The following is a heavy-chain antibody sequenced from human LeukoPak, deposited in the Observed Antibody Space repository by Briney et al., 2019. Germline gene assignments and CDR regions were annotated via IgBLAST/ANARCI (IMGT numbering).Heavy chain of an antibody. CDR1: GFTFSSYG. Sequence: GGSLRLSCAASGFTFSSYGMSWVRQAPGKGLEWVSAISGSGGSTYYADSAKGRFTISRDNSKNTLYLQMNSLRAEDTAVYYCAKDTGYSSSWYFDYWGQGTLVTVSS. CDR3: AKDTGYSSSWYFDY. J-gene: IGHJ4*02. CDR2: ISGSGGST. V-gene: IGHV3-23*01. D-gene: IGHD6-13*01.